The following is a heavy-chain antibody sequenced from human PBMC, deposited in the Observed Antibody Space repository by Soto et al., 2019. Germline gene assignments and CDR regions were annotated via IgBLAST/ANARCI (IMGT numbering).Heavy chain of an antibody. D-gene: IGHD2-21*02. CDR2: ISYDGSNK. CDR3: AKERVVVTATPDFDY. J-gene: IGHJ4*02. V-gene: IGHV3-30*18. CDR1: GFTFSSYG. Sequence: QVQLVESGGGVVQPGRSLRLSCAASGFTFSSYGMHWVRQAPGKGLEWVAVISYDGSNKYYADSVKGRFTISRDNSKNTLYLQMNSLIAEDTAVYYCAKERVVVTATPDFDYWGQGTLVTVSS.